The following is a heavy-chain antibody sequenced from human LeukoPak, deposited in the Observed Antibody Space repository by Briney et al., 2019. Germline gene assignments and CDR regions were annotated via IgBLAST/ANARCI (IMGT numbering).Heavy chain of an antibody. J-gene: IGHJ4*02. V-gene: IGHV4-59*01. Sequence: SETLSLTCTVSGGSIRSYYWSWIRQPPGKGLEWIGYIYYSGSTNYNPSFKSRVTISVDTSKNQFSLKLSSVTAADTAVYYCARVNSVAAAGVAQFDYWGQGTLVTVSS. D-gene: IGHD6-13*01. CDR1: GGSIRSYY. CDR2: IYYSGST. CDR3: ARVNSVAAAGVAQFDY.